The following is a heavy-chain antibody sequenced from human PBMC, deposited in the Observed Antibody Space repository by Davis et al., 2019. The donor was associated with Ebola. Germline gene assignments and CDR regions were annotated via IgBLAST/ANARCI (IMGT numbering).Heavy chain of an antibody. Sequence: PSETLSLTCTVSGGSISSGDYYWSWIRQPPGKGLEWIGYIYYSGSTYYNPSLKSRVTISVDTSKNQFSLKLSSVTAADTAVYYCARGWSTIFGVVINNWFDPWGQGTLVTVSS. J-gene: IGHJ5*02. CDR1: GGSISSGDYY. D-gene: IGHD3-3*01. V-gene: IGHV4-30-4*01. CDR2: IYYSGST. CDR3: ARGWSTIFGVVINNWFDP.